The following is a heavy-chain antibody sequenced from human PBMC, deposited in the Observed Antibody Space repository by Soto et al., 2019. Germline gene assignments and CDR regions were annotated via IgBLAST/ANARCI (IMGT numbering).Heavy chain of an antibody. CDR1: GFTFSSYG. J-gene: IGHJ6*01. CDR2: IIYDGSKK. CDR3: LKDGCRGRPYCGDMDV. D-gene: IGHD6-19*01. V-gene: IGHV3-30*18. Sequence: QVQLVESGGGVVQPGRSLRLSCAASGFTFSSYGMHWVRQAPGKGLEWVAVIIYDGSKKYYADSVKGRFTISRDNSKNTMYLQMISLRGEDTLLYYSLKDGCRGRPYCGDMDVWGRGTTFSLSS.